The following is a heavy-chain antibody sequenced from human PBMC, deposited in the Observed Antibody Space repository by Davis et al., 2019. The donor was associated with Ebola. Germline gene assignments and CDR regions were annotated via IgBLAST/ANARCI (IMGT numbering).Heavy chain of an antibody. J-gene: IGHJ6*04. CDR1: GGSISSSSYY. Sequence: PGGSLRLSCTVSGGSISSSSYYWGWIRQPPGKGLEWVSAISGSGGSTYYADSVKGRFTISRDNSKNTLYLQMNSLRAEDTAVYYCATALPSYYYYGMDVWGKGTTVTVSS. CDR2: ISGSGGST. CDR3: ATALPSYYYYGMDV. V-gene: IGHV3-23*01. D-gene: IGHD2-21*01.